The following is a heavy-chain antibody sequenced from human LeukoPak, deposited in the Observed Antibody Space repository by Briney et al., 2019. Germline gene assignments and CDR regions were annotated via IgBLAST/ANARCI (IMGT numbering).Heavy chain of an antibody. CDR3: ASNEGQVAAAGEFDY. J-gene: IGHJ4*02. Sequence: SETLSLTCTVSGYSISSGYYWGWIRQPPGKGLEWIGSIYHSGSTYYNPSLKSRVTISVDKSKNQFSLKLSSVTAADTAVYYCASNEGQVAAAGEFDYWGQGTLVTVSS. CDR1: GYSISSGYY. CDR2: IYHSGST. V-gene: IGHV4-38-2*02. D-gene: IGHD6-13*01.